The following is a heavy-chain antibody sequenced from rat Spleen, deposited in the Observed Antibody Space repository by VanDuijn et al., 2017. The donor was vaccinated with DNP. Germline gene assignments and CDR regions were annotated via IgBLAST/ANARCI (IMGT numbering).Heavy chain of an antibody. CDR1: GFTFTDSY. CDR3: ARWYSSGFCFDY. D-gene: IGHD4-3*01. V-gene: IGHV5-22*01. Sequence: EVQLVESGGGLVQPGRSLKLSCTASGFTFTDSYMTWVRQSPARGLEWVGHISSRGNSIYYRDSVKGRFTISRDNARSTLYLQMNSLKSEDMATYYCARWYSSGFCFDYWGQGVMVTVSS. J-gene: IGHJ2*01. CDR2: ISSRGNSI.